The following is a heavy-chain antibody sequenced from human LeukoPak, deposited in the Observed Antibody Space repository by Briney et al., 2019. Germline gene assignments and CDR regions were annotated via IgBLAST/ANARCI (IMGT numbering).Heavy chain of an antibody. Sequence: GGSLRLSCAASGFTFSNYAMSWVRQAPEKGLEWVSAITGSGGNTYYADSVKGRFTISRDNSKNTVFLQMNSLRAEDTAVYYCAKWGDYDVLTGYYVTDYWGQGTLVTVSS. CDR3: AKWGDYDVLTGYYVTDY. J-gene: IGHJ4*02. D-gene: IGHD3-9*01. CDR2: ITGSGGNT. CDR1: GFTFSNYA. V-gene: IGHV3-23*01.